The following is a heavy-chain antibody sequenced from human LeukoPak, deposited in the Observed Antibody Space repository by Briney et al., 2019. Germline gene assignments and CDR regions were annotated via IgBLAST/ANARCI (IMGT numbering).Heavy chain of an antibody. CDR2: IYYSGST. CDR1: GGSISSDGYY. Sequence: SETLSLTCTVSGGSISSDGYYWSWIRQHPGKGLEWIGYIYYSGSTYYNPSLKSRVTISVDTSKNQFSLKLSSVTAADTAVYYCARAIERTFAGYNWFDPWGQGTLVTVSS. V-gene: IGHV4-31*03. D-gene: IGHD2/OR15-2a*01. J-gene: IGHJ5*02. CDR3: ARAIERTFAGYNWFDP.